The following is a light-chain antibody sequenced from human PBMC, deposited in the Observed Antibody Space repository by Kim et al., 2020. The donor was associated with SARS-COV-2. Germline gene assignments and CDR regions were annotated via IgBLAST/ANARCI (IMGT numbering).Light chain of an antibody. CDR2: AAS. J-gene: IGKJ4*01. CDR3: LQHNVYRLT. Sequence: DVQMTQSPSAMSASVGASVTTTCRASQAIGNYLVWFQQKPGKGPKRLIYAASTLESGVPSRFSGSGSGTEFTLTISSLQPEDSATYFCLQHNVYRLTFGGGTKLEI. V-gene: IGKV1-17*03. CDR1: QAIGNY.